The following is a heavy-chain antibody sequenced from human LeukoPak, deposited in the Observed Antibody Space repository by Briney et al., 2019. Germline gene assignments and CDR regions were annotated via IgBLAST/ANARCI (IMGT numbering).Heavy chain of an antibody. V-gene: IGHV1-69*05. Sequence: SVKVSFKASGGTFSSYAISWVRQAPGQGLEWMGRIIPIFCTANYAQKFQSRGTITTDESTNTDSMELSSLRSEDTAVYYCASIQLWLSENWFDPWGQGTLVPVSS. J-gene: IGHJ5*02. CDR3: ASIQLWLSENWFDP. CDR1: GGTFSSYA. D-gene: IGHD5-18*01. CDR2: IIPIFCTA.